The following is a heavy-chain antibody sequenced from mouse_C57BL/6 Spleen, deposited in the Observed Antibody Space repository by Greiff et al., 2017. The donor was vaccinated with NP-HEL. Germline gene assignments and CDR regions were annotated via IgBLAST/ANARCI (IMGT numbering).Heavy chain of an antibody. CDR1: GYTFTDYN. V-gene: IGHV1-18*01. CDR3: ARITVEGYFDV. D-gene: IGHD1-1*01. CDR2: INPNNGGT. Sequence: EVKLVESGPELVKPGASVKIPCKASGYTFTDYNMDWVKQSHGKSLEWIGDINPNNGGTIYNQKFKGKATLTVDKSSSTAYMELRSLTSEDTAVYYCARITVEGYFDVWGTGTTVTVSS. J-gene: IGHJ1*03.